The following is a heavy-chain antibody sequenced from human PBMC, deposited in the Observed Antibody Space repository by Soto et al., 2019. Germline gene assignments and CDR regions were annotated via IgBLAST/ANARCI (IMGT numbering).Heavy chain of an antibody. V-gene: IGHV1-2*04. CDR1: GYTFTGYY. CDR3: ARGKDGPLFY. D-gene: IGHD2-15*01. Sequence: QVQLVQSGAEVKKPGASVKVSCKASGYTFTGYYMHWVRQAPGQGLEWMGWINPNSGGTNYAQKCQGWVTMTRDTSISAAYMELSRLRSDDTAVYYCARGKDGPLFYWGQGTLVTVSS. CDR2: INPNSGGT. J-gene: IGHJ4*02.